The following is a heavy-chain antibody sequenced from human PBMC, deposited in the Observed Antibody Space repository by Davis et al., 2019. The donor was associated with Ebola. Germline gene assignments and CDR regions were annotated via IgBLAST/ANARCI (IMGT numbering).Heavy chain of an antibody. CDR1: GFTFSTYG. CDR3: AKDANELLSFRWDY. Sequence: PGGSLRLSCAASGFTFSTYGMHWVRQPPGKGLEWVAFIHYDGSNQYYADSVKGRFTISRDNSKNTLYLQMDSLRAEDTAVYYCAKDANELLSFRWDYWGQGSLVTVSS. D-gene: IGHD2-21*01. J-gene: IGHJ4*02. CDR2: IHYDGSNQ. V-gene: IGHV3-30*02.